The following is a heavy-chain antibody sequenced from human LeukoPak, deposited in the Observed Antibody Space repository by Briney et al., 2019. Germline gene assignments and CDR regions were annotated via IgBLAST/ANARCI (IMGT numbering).Heavy chain of an antibody. J-gene: IGHJ4*02. CDR1: GFTVSSNY. D-gene: IGHD3-10*01. CDR3: ARDAGAYGNDY. Sequence: GGSLRLSCAASGFTVSSNYMSWVRLAPGKGLEWVSVIYSGGSTYYADSVKGRFTISRDNSKNTLYLQMNSLRAEDTAVYYCARDAGAYGNDYWGQGTLVTVSS. V-gene: IGHV3-53*01. CDR2: IYSGGST.